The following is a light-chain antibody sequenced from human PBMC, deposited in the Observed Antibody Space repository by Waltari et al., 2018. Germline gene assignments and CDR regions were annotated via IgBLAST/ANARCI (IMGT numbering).Light chain of an antibody. V-gene: IGLV2-11*01. CDR1: SSDVGGYHY. CDR3: CSYAGRSIFYV. J-gene: IGLJ1*01. Sequence: QSALTQPRSVSGSPGQSVTISCTGTSSDVGGYHYVSWYQHHPGKAPQLIIYDVRQRPSGVPDRFSGSKSGNTASLTISGLQAEDEADYYCCSYAGRSIFYVFGTGTKVTVL. CDR2: DVR.